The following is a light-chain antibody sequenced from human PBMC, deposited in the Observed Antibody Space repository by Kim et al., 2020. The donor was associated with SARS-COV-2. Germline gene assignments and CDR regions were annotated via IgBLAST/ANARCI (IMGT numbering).Light chain of an antibody. CDR1: SGHSSYA. Sequence: PVLTQSPSASASLGASVKLTCTLSSGHSSYAIAWHQQQPEKGPRYLMKLNSDGSHSKGDGIPDRFSGSSSGAERYLTISSLQSEDEADYYCQTWGTGIHGVFGGGTQLTVL. CDR2: LNSDGSH. V-gene: IGLV4-69*01. CDR3: QTWGTGIHGV. J-gene: IGLJ3*02.